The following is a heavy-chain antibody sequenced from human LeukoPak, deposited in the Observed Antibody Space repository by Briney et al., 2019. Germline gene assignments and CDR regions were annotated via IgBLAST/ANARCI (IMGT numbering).Heavy chain of an antibody. Sequence: VASVKVSCKASGGTFSSYGISWVRQAPGQGLEWMGIINPSGGSTSYAQKFQGRVTMTRDTSTSTAYMELSSLRSEDTAVYYCARVSFDYTIDYWGQGTLVTVSS. J-gene: IGHJ4*02. V-gene: IGHV1-46*01. CDR3: ARVSFDYTIDY. CDR1: GGTFSSYG. D-gene: IGHD4-11*01. CDR2: INPSGGST.